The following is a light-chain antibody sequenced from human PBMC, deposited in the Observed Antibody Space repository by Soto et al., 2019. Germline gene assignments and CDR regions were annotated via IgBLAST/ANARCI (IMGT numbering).Light chain of an antibody. CDR3: SSFTSRDTLV. J-gene: IGLJ3*02. V-gene: IGLV2-14*01. CDR1: SSDIGGYDF. Sequence: QSALTQPASVSGSPGQSITISCTGTSSDIGGYDFVSWYQQHPAKATRLIISEVTNRPSGVSNRFSGSKAGNTASLTISGLQVEDAADYFCSSFTSRDTLVFGGGTKVTVL. CDR2: EVT.